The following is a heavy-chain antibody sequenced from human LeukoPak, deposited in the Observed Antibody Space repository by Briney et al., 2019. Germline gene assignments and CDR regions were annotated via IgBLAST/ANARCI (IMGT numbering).Heavy chain of an antibody. V-gene: IGHV4-39*01. J-gene: IGHJ6*03. CDR1: GGSISSSSYY. Sequence: SETLSLTCTVSGGSISSSSYYWGWIRQPPGKGLEWIGSNSGSTYYNPSLKSRVTISVDTSKNQFSLKLSSVTAADTAVYYCARTYYDILTGYYYYMDVWGKGTTVTVSS. CDR3: ARTYYDILTGYYYYMDV. CDR2: NSGST. D-gene: IGHD3-9*01.